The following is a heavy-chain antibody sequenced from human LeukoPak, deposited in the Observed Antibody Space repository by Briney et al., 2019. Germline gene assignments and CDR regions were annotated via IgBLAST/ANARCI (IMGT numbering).Heavy chain of an antibody. CDR1: GFTFSSYG. Sequence: PGRSLRLSCAASGFTFSSYGMHWVRQAPGKGLEWVTFIRYDGSNKYYADSVKGRFSISRDNSQNTLYLQMNSLRTEDTAVYYCAKDMSSSAGFDYWGQGTLVTVSS. V-gene: IGHV3-30*02. CDR3: AKDMSSSAGFDY. J-gene: IGHJ4*02. D-gene: IGHD6-6*01. CDR2: IRYDGSNK.